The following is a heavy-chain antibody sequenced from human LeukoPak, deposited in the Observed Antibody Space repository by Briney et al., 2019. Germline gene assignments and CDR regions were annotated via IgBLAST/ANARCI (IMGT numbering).Heavy chain of an antibody. Sequence: GGSLRLSCAASGFTFSNYWMHWVRQAPGQGLVWVSRIESDGSSTSYADSVKGRFTISRDNAKNTLYLQMNSLRAEDTALYYCAGGGSAYSRYWGQGTLVTVSS. CDR1: GFTFSNYW. CDR2: IESDGSST. V-gene: IGHV3-74*01. J-gene: IGHJ4*02. CDR3: AGGGSAYSRY. D-gene: IGHD3-22*01.